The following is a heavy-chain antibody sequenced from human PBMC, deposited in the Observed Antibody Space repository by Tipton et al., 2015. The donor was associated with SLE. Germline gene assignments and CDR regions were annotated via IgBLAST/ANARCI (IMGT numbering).Heavy chain of an antibody. Sequence: TLSLTCTVSGGSVSSSSYYWGWIRQPPGKGLEWIGSIYYSGSTYYNPSLKSRVTISVDTSKNQFSLKLSSVTAADTAVYYCARDRLYYYGMDVWGQGTTVTVSS. V-gene: IGHV4-39*07. CDR2: IYYSGST. CDR3: ARDRLYYYGMDV. J-gene: IGHJ6*02. D-gene: IGHD5/OR15-5a*01. CDR1: GGSVSSSSYY.